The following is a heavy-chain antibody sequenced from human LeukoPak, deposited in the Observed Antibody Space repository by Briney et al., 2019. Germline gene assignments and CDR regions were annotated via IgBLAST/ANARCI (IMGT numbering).Heavy chain of an antibody. CDR1: GYTFTSYD. CDR3: ARGRAAADWFDP. V-gene: IGHV1-8*01. CDR2: MNPNSGNT. J-gene: IGHJ5*02. D-gene: IGHD2-15*01. Sequence: ASVKVSCKASGYTFTSYDINWVRQATGQGLEGMGWMNPNSGNTGYAQKFQGRVTMTRNTSISTAYMELSSLRSEDTAVYYCARGRAAADWFDPWGQGTLVTVSS.